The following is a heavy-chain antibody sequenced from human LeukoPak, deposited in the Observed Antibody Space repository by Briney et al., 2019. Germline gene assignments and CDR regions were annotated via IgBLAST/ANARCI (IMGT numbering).Heavy chain of an antibody. CDR3: ARDLDYKLDY. CDR1: GFTFISYL. V-gene: IGHV3-74*01. Sequence: GGSLRLSCAASGFTFISYLMHWVRQAPGKGLVWVSRINTDGSTTNYADSVKGRFTISRDNAKNTLYLQMNSLRVEDTAVYYCARDLDYKLDYWGQGTLVTVSS. D-gene: IGHD4/OR15-4a*01. CDR2: INTDGSTT. J-gene: IGHJ4*02.